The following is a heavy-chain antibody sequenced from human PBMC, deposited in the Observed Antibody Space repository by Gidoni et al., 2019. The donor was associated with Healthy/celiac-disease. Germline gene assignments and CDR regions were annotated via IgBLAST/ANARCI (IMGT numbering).Heavy chain of an antibody. D-gene: IGHD6-13*01. V-gene: IGHV3-21*01. CDR1: GFTCSSSS. J-gene: IGHJ4*02. CDR2: ISSSSSYI. CDR3: ARRYSSWDFDY. Sequence: EVQLVASGGGLVKPGGSLRLPCADSGFTCSSSSMNWVRQAPGKGLEWGSSISSSSSYIYYADSVKGRFTISRDNAKNSLYLQMNSLRAEDTAVYYCARRYSSWDFDYWGQGTLVTVSS.